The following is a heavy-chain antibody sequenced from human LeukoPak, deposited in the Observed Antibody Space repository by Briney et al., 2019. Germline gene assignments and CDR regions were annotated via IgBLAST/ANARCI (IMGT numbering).Heavy chain of an antibody. J-gene: IGHJ5*02. D-gene: IGHD4-23*01. Sequence: SVKVSCKASGGTFSSYAISWVRQAPGQGLEWMGRIIPILGIANYARKFQGRVTITADKSTSTAYMELSSLRSGDTAVYYCARSGGNSLGDWFDPWGQGTLVTVSS. CDR2: IIPILGIA. V-gene: IGHV1-69*04. CDR1: GGTFSSYA. CDR3: ARSGGNSLGDWFDP.